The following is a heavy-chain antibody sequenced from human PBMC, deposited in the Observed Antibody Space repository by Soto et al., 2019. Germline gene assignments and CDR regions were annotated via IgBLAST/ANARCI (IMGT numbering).Heavy chain of an antibody. V-gene: IGHV1-8*01. CDR2: MNPNSGNT. D-gene: IGHD3-3*01. CDR3: ARRAYDFWSGTDEYYFDY. CDR1: GYTFTSYD. Sequence: QVQLVQSGAEVKKPGASVKVSCKASGYTFTSYDINWVRQAPGQGVEWMGWMNPNSGNTGYAQKFQGRVTMTRNTSISTAYMELGSLRSEDTAVYYCARRAYDFWSGTDEYYFDYWGQGTLVTVSS. J-gene: IGHJ4*02.